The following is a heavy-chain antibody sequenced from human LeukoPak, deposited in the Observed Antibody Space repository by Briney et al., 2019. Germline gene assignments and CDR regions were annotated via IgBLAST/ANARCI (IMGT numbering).Heavy chain of an antibody. CDR1: DGSISSYY. D-gene: IGHD3-3*01. CDR2: IYTSGGT. V-gene: IGHV4-4*09. Sequence: SETLSLTCTVSDGSISSYYWSWLRQPPGKGLEWIGYIYTSGGTNYNPSLRSRVTISVDTSKNQFSLKLSSVTAADTAVYYCARLTGGSRYYDFWSGYYSHYYYCYMDVWGQGTLVTVSS. J-gene: IGHJ6*03. CDR3: ARLTGGSRYYDFWSGYYSHYYYCYMDV.